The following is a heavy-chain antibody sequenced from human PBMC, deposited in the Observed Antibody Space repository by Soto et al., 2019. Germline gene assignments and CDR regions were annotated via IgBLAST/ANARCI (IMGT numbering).Heavy chain of an antibody. CDR3: ARGFCTTATCFVGAF. D-gene: IGHD2-21*02. J-gene: IGHJ1*01. CDR2: INRTGGST. Sequence: QVHLVQSGAEVKKPGASVKISCTSSGYTFTSNYLHWVRQAPGQGLEWMGMINRTGGSTDYAQRFRSRVTTTMDTSSSTVYMELSDLRSEDTAMYYCARGFCTTATCFVGAFWGQGTLVTVSS. V-gene: IGHV1-46*01. CDR1: GYTFTSNY.